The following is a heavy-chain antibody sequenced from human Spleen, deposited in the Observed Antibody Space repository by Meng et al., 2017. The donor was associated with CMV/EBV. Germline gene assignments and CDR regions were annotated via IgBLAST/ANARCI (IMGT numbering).Heavy chain of an antibody. J-gene: IGHJ6*02. V-gene: IGHV4-34*01. CDR2: INHSGST. D-gene: IGHD6-6*01. CDR1: GGSFSGFY. CDR3: ARERVAARQSSGEYYYYYGMDV. Sequence: SETLSLTCAVYGGSFSGFYWNWLRQPPGKGLEWIGEINHSGSTNYNSSLKSRVTISVDTSKNQFSLKLSSVTDADTAVYYCARERVAARQSSGEYYYYYGMDVWGQGTTVTVSS.